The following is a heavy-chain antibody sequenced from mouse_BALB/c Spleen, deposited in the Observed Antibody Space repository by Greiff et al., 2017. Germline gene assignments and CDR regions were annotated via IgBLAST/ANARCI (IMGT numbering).Heavy chain of an antibody. Sequence: EVKVVESGGGLVQPGGSRKLSCAASGFTFSSFGMHWVRQAPEKGLEWVAYISSGSSTIYYADTVKGRFTISRDNPKNTLFLQMTSLRSEDTAMYYCARRTTVAHYAMDYWGQGTSVTVSS. D-gene: IGHD1-1*01. CDR2: ISSGSSTI. J-gene: IGHJ4*01. CDR1: GFTFSSFG. V-gene: IGHV5-17*02. CDR3: ARRTTVAHYAMDY.